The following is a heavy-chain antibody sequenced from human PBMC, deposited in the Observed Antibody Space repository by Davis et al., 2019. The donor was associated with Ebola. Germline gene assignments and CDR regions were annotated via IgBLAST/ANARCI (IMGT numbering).Heavy chain of an antibody. CDR3: ARLDSSGLDDAFDI. Sequence: SVKVSCKASGYTFTSYYMHWVRQAPGQGLEWMGGIIPIFGTANYAQKFQGRVTITADKSTSTAYMELSSLRSEDTAVYYCARLDSSGLDDAFDIWGQGTMVTVSS. CDR1: GYTFTSYY. V-gene: IGHV1-69*06. CDR2: IIPIFGTA. J-gene: IGHJ3*02. D-gene: IGHD3-22*01.